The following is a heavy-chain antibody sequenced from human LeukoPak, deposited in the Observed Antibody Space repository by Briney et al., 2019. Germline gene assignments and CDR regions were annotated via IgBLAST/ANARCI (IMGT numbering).Heavy chain of an antibody. CDR1: GYTFTSYG. CDR2: ISAHNGNT. J-gene: IGHJ6*04. Sequence: ASVKVSCKASGYTFTSYGISWVRQAPGQGLEWMGWISAHNGNTNYAQKLQGRVTMTTDTSTSTAYMELRSLRSDDTAVYYCARSSSWPVLLGMDVWGKGTTVTVSS. V-gene: IGHV1-18*04. CDR3: ARSSSWPVLLGMDV. D-gene: IGHD6-13*01.